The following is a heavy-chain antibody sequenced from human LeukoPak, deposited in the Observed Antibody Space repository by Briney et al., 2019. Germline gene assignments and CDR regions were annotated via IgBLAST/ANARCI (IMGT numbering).Heavy chain of an antibody. CDR2: ISYDGSNK. J-gene: IGHJ4*02. Sequence: GGSLRLSCAASGFTFSTYGMHWVRQAPGKGLEWVAVISYDGSNKYYADSVKGRFTISRDNSKNTLYLQMNSLRAEDTAVYYCAKDLGYYDSSGYPDYWGQGTLVTVSS. CDR1: GFTFSTYG. D-gene: IGHD3-22*01. V-gene: IGHV3-30*18. CDR3: AKDLGYYDSSGYPDY.